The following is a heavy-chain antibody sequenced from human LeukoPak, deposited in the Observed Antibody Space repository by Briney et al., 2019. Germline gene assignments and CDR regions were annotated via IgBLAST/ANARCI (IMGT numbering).Heavy chain of an antibody. CDR1: GGTFSSYA. J-gene: IGHJ6*03. CDR3: ARDYYGSGSYYNDDYYYYYMDV. V-gene: IGHV1-69*05. D-gene: IGHD3-10*01. Sequence: SSVKVSCKASGGTFSSYAISWVRQAHGQGLEWMGGIIPIFGTANYAQQFQGRVTITTDESTSTAYMELSSLRSEDTAVYYCARDYYGSGSYYNDDYYYYYMDVWGKGPTVTVSS. CDR2: IIPIFGTA.